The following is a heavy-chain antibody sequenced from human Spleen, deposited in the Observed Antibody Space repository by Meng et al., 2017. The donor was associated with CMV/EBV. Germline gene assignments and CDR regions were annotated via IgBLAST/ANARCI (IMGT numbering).Heavy chain of an antibody. CDR3: ARGLVPAAMGIGFDP. CDR2: IKHRGNH. J-gene: IGHJ5*02. Sequence: GGSFRGYSWGRIPPPPRKGLGWIGEIKHRGNHNHNPSLKSRVTISVDTSKNQFSLKLSSVTAADTAVYYWARGLVPAAMGIGFDPWGQGTLVTVSS. V-gene: IGHV4-34*01. CDR1: GGSFRGYS. D-gene: IGHD2-2*01.